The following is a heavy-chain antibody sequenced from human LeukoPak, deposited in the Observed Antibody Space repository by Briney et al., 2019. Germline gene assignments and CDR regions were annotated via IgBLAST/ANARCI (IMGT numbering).Heavy chain of an antibody. D-gene: IGHD3-22*01. CDR1: GGSISSYY. CDR2: IYYSGST. J-gene: IGHJ4*02. V-gene: IGHV4-59*01. CDR3: ARGPTRYYYYDSSGYYDY. Sequence: SETLSLTCTVSGGSISSYYWSWIRQPPGKGLEWIGYIYYSGSTNYNPSLTSRVTISVDTSKNQFSLKLSSVTAADTAVYYCARGPTRYYYYDSSGYYDYWSQGTLVTVSS.